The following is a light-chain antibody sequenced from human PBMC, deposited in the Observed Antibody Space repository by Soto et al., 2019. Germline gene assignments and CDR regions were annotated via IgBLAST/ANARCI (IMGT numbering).Light chain of an antibody. CDR3: SSYAGRSSFPYV. CDR2: EGS. Sequence: QSVLTQPPSASATPGQRVTISCSGSSSNIGRRFVYWYQHLPGTAPKLIIYEGSERPSGISNRFSGSKSGNTASLTISGLQAEDEADYYCSSYAGRSSFPYVFGTGTKVTVL. CDR1: SSNIGRRF. J-gene: IGLJ1*01. V-gene: IGLV1-47*01.